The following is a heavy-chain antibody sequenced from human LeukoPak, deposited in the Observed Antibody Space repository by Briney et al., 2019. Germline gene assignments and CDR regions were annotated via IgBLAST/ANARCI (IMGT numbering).Heavy chain of an antibody. CDR1: GFTFSSYG. J-gene: IGHJ4*02. V-gene: IGHV3-30*18. Sequence: PGGSLRLSCAASGFTFSSYGMHWVRQAPGKGLEWVAVISYDGSNKYYADSVKGRFTISRGNSKNTLYLQMNSLRAEDTAVYYCAKDGHYYDSSGYYYPNYFDYWGQGTLVTVSS. D-gene: IGHD3-22*01. CDR3: AKDGHYYDSSGYYYPNYFDY. CDR2: ISYDGSNK.